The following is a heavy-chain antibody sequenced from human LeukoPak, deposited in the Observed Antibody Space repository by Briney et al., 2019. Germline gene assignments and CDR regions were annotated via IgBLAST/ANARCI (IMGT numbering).Heavy chain of an antibody. Sequence: GGSLRLSCAASGFTFSRYVMNWVRQAPGKGLEWVSTLIGNGGNIFYTDSVKGRFTIYRDNSKNTLYLQMNSLRAEDTAVYYCAKTGYRDGWSLANWGQGTLVTVSS. V-gene: IGHV3-23*01. D-gene: IGHD5-24*01. CDR1: GFTFSRYV. J-gene: IGHJ4*02. CDR3: AKTGYRDGWSLAN. CDR2: LIGNGGNI.